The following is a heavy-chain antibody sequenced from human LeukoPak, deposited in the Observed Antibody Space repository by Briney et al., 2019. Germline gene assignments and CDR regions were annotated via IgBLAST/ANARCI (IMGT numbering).Heavy chain of an antibody. J-gene: IGHJ3*02. CDR3: ARGGLGNHKFFDI. V-gene: IGHV4-39*07. Sequence: SETLSLTCTVSGGSISSSSYYWGWIRQPPGKGLEWIGSIYYSGSTYYNPSLKSRVTISVDTSKNQFSLKLNSVTAADTAVYFCARGGLGNHKFFDIWGQGTMVTVSS. CDR2: IYYSGST. CDR1: GGSISSSSYY. D-gene: IGHD1-14*01.